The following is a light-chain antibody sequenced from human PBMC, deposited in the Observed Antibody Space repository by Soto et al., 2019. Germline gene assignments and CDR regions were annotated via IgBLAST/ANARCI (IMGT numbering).Light chain of an antibody. J-gene: IGKJ1*01. CDR2: DAS. CDR1: QSVRDY. V-gene: IGKV3-11*01. Sequence: EIVLTQSPVTLSLSAGETATLSCRASQSVRDYLAWYQQKPGQAPRLLIYDASNRATGIPARFSGSGSGTDFTLSIISLEPEDVAVYYCQQYYSSPTWTFGQGTKVEIK. CDR3: QQYYSSPTWT.